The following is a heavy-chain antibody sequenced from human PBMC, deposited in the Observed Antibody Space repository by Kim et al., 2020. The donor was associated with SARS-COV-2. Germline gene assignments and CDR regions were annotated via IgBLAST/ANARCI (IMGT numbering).Heavy chain of an antibody. CDR3: AKGQNYYGSGSYYNVPDY. V-gene: IGHV3-30*02. J-gene: IGHJ4*02. Sequence: KGRVTIYRDNSKNTLYLKMNSLRAEDTAVYYCAKGQNYYGSGSYYNVPDYWGQGTLVTVSS. D-gene: IGHD3-10*01.